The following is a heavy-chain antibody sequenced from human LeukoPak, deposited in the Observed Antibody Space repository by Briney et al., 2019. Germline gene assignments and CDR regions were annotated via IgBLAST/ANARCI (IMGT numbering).Heavy chain of an antibody. V-gene: IGHV4-34*01. CDR1: GDSISSYY. CDR3: ARYATIFGVVIGFDP. CDR2: VNHSGST. D-gene: IGHD3-3*01. J-gene: IGHJ5*02. Sequence: SETLSLTCTVSGDSISSYYWSWIRQPPGKGLEWIGEVNHSGSTNYNPSLKSRVTISVDTSKNQFSLKLSSVTAADTAVYYCARYATIFGVVIGFDPWGQGTLVTVSS.